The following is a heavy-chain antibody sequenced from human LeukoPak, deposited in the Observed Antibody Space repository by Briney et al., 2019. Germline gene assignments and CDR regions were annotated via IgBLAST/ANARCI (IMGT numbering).Heavy chain of an antibody. Sequence: GGSLRLSCAASGFSVGNNYMSWVRQAPGKGLEWVSVIYSGGSTHYADSVKGRFTISRDNAKNSLYLQMNSLRAEDTAVYYCTRDSPGYGAYDFDWGQGTLVTVSS. CDR3: TRDSPGYGAYDFD. J-gene: IGHJ4*02. D-gene: IGHD5-12*01. CDR2: IYSGGST. CDR1: GFSVGNNY. V-gene: IGHV3-53*01.